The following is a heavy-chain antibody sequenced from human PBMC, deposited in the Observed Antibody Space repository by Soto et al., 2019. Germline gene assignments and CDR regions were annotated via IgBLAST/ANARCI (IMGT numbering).Heavy chain of an antibody. CDR2: IIPIFGTA. CDR3: AKVPFSYYYSGEPYGMDV. CDR1: GGTFSSYA. Sequence: ASVKVSCKASGGTFSSYAINWVRQAPGQGLEWMGGIIPIFGTANYAQKVQGRVTITADESTSTAYMELSSLRSEDTAVYYCAKVPFSYYYSGEPYGMDVWGQGTTVTVSS. D-gene: IGHD3-22*01. J-gene: IGHJ6*02. V-gene: IGHV1-69*13.